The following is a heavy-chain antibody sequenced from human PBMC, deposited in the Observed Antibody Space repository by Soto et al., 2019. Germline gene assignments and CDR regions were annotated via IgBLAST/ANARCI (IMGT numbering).Heavy chain of an antibody. J-gene: IGHJ6*02. CDR3: AREFRGSYYRYYYGMDV. D-gene: IGHD1-26*01. CDR1: GFTFSSYW. CDR2: IKQDGSEK. V-gene: IGHV3-7*05. Sequence: GGSLRLSCAASGFTFSSYWMSWVRQAPGKGLEWVANIKQDGSEKYYVDSVKGRFTISRDNAKNSLYLQMNSLRAEDTAVYYCAREFRGSYYRYYYGMDVWGQGTTVTVSS.